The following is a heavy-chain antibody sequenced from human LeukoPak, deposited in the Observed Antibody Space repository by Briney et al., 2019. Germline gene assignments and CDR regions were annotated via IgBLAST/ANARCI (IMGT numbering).Heavy chain of an antibody. CDR3: ASCPWFGEDVGY. CDR2: IYYSGST. J-gene: IGHJ4*02. D-gene: IGHD3-10*01. Sequence: SETLSLTCTASGGSISSSSYYWGWIRQPPGKGLECIGSIYYSGSTYYNPSLKSRVTISVDTSKNQFSLKLSSVTAADTAVYYCASCPWFGEDVGYWGQGTLVTVSS. CDR1: GGSISSSSYY. V-gene: IGHV4-39*07.